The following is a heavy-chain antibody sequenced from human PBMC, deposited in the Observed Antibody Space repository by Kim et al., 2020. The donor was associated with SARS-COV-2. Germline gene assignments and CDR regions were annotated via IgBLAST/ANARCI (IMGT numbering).Heavy chain of an antibody. CDR1: GFTFSSYG. D-gene: IGHD6-25*01. V-gene: IGHV3-30*18. CDR2: ISYDGSNK. J-gene: IGHJ4*02. CDR3: AKEVEGSLPRLGYDY. Sequence: GGSLRLSCAASGFTFSSYGMHWVRQAPGKGLEWVAVISYDGSNKYYADSVKGRFTISRDNSKNTLYLQMNSLRAEDTAVYYCAKEVEGSLPRLGYDYWGQGTLVTVSS.